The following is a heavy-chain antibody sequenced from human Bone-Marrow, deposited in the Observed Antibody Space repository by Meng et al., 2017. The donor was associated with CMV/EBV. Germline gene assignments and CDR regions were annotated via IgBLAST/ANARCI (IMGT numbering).Heavy chain of an antibody. Sequence: GGSLRLSCAAFGLTFSRYAMSWVRQAPGKGLEWVSAISGSGGSTYYADSVKGRFTISRDNSKNTLYLQMNSLRAEDTAVYYCARDIDCSSTSCSWNWFDPWGQGTLVTVSS. D-gene: IGHD2-2*01. CDR2: ISGSGGST. CDR3: ARDIDCSSTSCSWNWFDP. V-gene: IGHV3-23*01. CDR1: GLTFSRYA. J-gene: IGHJ5*02.